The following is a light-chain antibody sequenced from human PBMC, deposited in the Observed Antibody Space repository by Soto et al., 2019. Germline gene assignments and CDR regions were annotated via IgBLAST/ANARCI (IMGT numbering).Light chain of an antibody. CDR3: SSYTTSSAQV. Sequence: QSVLTQPASVSGSPGQSITIFCTGTSSDIGGYKRVSWYQQHPGKAPKLMIYEVSNRPSGVSRRCSGSKSGTTASLTISGLQAEDEADYYCSSYTTSSAQVFGTGTKVTVL. CDR2: EVS. V-gene: IGLV2-14*01. J-gene: IGLJ1*01. CDR1: SSDIGGYKR.